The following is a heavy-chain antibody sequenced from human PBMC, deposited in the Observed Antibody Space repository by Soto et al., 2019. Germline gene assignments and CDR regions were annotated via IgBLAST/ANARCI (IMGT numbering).Heavy chain of an antibody. Sequence: SQTLSLTCAISGDSVSSNSVVWNWIRQSPSRGLEWLGRTYYRSKWFYEYAVSVKSRIAINPDTSKNQFSLQLSSVTPEDTAVYYCARGAFIVSPRTGFAYWGQGTQVPVSS. D-gene: IGHD6-13*01. CDR3: ARGAFIVSPRTGFAY. V-gene: IGHV6-1*01. J-gene: IGHJ4*02. CDR1: GDSVSSNSVV. CDR2: TYYRSKWFY.